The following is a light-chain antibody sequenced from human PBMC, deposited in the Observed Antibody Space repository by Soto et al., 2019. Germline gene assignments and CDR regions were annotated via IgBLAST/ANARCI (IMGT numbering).Light chain of an antibody. J-gene: IGLJ1*01. V-gene: IGLV2-8*01. CDR2: EVV. Sequence: ALTQPPSASGSPGQSVTISCTGTKNDIGVYDFVSWYQHHPGKAPRLIIYEVVQRPSGVPDRFSGSKSGNTASLTVSGLQAADEADYFCKSYAGSNAYVFGSGTKVTVL. CDR1: KNDIGVYDF. CDR3: KSYAGSNAYV.